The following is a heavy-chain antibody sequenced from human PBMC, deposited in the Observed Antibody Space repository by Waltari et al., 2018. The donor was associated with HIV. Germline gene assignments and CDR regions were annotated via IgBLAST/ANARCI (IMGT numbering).Heavy chain of an antibody. V-gene: IGHV3-53*01. J-gene: IGHJ3*02. Sequence: EVQLVESGGGLIQPGGSLRLSCAASGFTVSSNYMSWVRQAPGKGLEWVSVIYSGGSTYYADSVKGRFTISRENSKNPLYLQMNSLRAEDTAVYYCARAGYSYGRDAFDIWGQGTMVTVSS. CDR3: ARAGYSYGRDAFDI. D-gene: IGHD5-18*01. CDR1: GFTVSSNY. CDR2: IYSGGST.